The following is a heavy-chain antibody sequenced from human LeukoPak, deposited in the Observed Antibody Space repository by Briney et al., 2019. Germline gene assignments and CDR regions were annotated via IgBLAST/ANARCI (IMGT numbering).Heavy chain of an antibody. CDR2: VYYSGGT. CDR3: ARVRYDSSGYYPLHDAFDI. D-gene: IGHD3-22*01. CDR1: GGSISSGAYS. J-gene: IGHJ3*02. Sequence: SETLSLTCAVSGGSISSGAYSWSWIRQPPRKGLEWIGYVYYSGGTYYNPSLKSRVTISVDTSKNQFSLKLSSVTAADTAVYYCARVRYDSSGYYPLHDAFDIWGQGTMVTVSS. V-gene: IGHV4-30-4*07.